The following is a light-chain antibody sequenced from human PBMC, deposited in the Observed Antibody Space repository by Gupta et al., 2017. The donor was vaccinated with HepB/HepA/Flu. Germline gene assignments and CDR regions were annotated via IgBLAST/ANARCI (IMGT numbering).Light chain of an antibody. J-gene: IGKJ2*04. CDR3: QQYLEGPRCS. CDR1: QSVSSH. CDR2: GAS. Sequence: VMTHSPATLSVSPGGRVTLSCRASQSVSSHLAWYQQKPGQAPRLLIAGASTRATAIPARVSGSGSGTECTLNISSLQSEDSAVYYWQQYLEGPRCSFGQGTKLEIK. V-gene: IGKV3-15*01.